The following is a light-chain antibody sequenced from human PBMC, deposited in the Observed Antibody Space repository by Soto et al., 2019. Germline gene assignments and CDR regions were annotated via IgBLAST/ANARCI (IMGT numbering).Light chain of an antibody. CDR1: SSDVGGYNY. CDR3: NSYAGSNNGV. Sequence: QSVLTQPPSASGSPGQSVTISCTGTSSDVGGYNYVSWYQQHPGKAPKLMIYEVSKRPSGVPDRFSGSKSGNTASLTVSGLQAEDEGDYYCNSYAGSNNGVFGGGTKLTVL. V-gene: IGLV2-8*01. J-gene: IGLJ3*02. CDR2: EVS.